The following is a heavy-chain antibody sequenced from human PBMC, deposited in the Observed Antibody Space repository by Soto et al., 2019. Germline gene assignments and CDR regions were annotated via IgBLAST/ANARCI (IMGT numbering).Heavy chain of an antibody. CDR2: IVVGSGNT. CDR3: AAYCGGDCSTYYFDY. Sequence: VASVKVSCKASGFTFTSSAVQWVRQARGQRLEWIGWIVVGSGNTNYAQKFQERVTITRDMSTSTAYMELSSLRSEDTAVYYCAAYCGGDCSTYYFDYWGQGTLVTVSS. CDR1: GFTFTSSA. D-gene: IGHD2-21*02. V-gene: IGHV1-58*01. J-gene: IGHJ4*02.